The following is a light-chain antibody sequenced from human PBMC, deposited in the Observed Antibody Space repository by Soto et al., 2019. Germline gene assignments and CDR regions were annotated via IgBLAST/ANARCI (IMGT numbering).Light chain of an antibody. V-gene: IGKV3-15*01. CDR3: QSYNDWPFA. J-gene: IGKJ2*01. CDR1: ESLFGF. CDR2: GGS. Sequence: EIVLTQSPATLSVSPGDRVTLSCRASESLFGFLAWYQQKPGQSPRLLIYGGSTRATGIPARFSGSGSATAFALTISSLQSGDFAVYFCQSYNDWPFASGLGTKLEI.